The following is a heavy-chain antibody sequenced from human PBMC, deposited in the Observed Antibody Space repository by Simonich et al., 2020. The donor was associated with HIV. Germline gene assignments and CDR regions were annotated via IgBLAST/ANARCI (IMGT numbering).Heavy chain of an antibody. J-gene: IGHJ3*02. V-gene: IGHV4-34*01. CDR1: GGSFSGYY. Sequence: QVQLQQWGAGLLKSSETLSLTCAVYGGSFSGYYWSWIRQPPGKGLEWLVEITYSGKTNYNPSLKSRVTISVDTSKSQFSLKLKSVTAADTAVYYCAREVGYYPPHLEENNAFDIWGQGTMVTVSS. CDR3: AREVGYYPPHLEENNAFDI. CDR2: ITYSGKT. D-gene: IGHD3-10*01.